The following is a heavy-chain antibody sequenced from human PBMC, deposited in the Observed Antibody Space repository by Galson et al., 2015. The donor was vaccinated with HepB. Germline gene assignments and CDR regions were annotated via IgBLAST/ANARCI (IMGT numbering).Heavy chain of an antibody. D-gene: IGHD6-13*01. J-gene: IGHJ4*02. Sequence: SVKVSCKASGYTFTSYGISWVRQAPGQGLEWMGWISAYNGNTNYAQKLQGRVTMTTDTSTSTAYMELRSLRSDDTAVYYCARDLMGSSWYWGLGYWGQGTLVTVSS. V-gene: IGHV1-18*04. CDR2: ISAYNGNT. CDR1: GYTFTSYG. CDR3: ARDLMGSSWYWGLGY.